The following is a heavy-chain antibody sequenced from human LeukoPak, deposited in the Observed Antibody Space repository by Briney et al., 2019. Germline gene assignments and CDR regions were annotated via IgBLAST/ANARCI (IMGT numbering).Heavy chain of an antibody. CDR1: GYTFINYY. V-gene: IGHV1-46*01. Sequence: ASVKVSCKASGYTFINYYMHWVRQAPGQGLEWMGIINPSGGSTSYAQKFQGRVTMTRDTSTSTVYMELSSLRSEDTAVYYCARVGHGSYYLPYWGQGTLVTVSS. D-gene: IGHD1-26*01. J-gene: IGHJ4*02. CDR2: INPSGGST. CDR3: ARVGHGSYYLPY.